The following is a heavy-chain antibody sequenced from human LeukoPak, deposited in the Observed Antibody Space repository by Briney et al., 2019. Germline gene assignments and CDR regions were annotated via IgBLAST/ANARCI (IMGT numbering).Heavy chain of an antibody. D-gene: IGHD3-22*01. CDR2: IYAGDSDT. CDR1: GYNFTISW. J-gene: IGHJ4*02. Sequence: GESLKISCKGSGYNFTISWIGWMRQMPGKGLEWMGTIYAGDSDTGYRPSFQGQVTMSADKSISTAYLQWSSLKASDTAMYYCARQAYYDSSRYYLFDSWGQGTLVTVSS. V-gene: IGHV5-51*01. CDR3: ARQAYYDSSRYYLFDS.